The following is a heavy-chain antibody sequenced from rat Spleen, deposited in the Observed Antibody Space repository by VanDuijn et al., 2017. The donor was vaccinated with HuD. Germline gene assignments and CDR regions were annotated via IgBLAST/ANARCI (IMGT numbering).Heavy chain of an antibody. V-gene: IGHV2-72*01. CDR3: ARHLRVASGVMDA. J-gene: IGHJ4*01. D-gene: IGHD1-11*01. CDR2: IWAGGGT. Sequence: QVQLKESGPGLVQPSQTLSLTCTVSGFSLTSYHVSWVRQPPGKSLVWVGAIWAGGGTNYDSAVQSRLTISRDTSKNQVFLKMNSLQPEDTGTYYCARHLRVASGVMDAWGQGASVTVSS. CDR1: GFSLTSYH.